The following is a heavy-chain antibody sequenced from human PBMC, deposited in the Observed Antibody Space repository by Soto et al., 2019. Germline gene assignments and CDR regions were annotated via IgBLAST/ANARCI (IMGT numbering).Heavy chain of an antibody. D-gene: IGHD6-13*01. V-gene: IGHV4-31*03. CDR2: IYYSGST. CDR1: GGSISSGGYY. CDR3: ARDPIAPAGRFDP. Sequence: QVQLQESGPGLVKPSQTLSLTCTVSGGSISSGGYYWSWIRQHPGKGLEWIGYIYYSGSTYYNPSHTSRVTLSVDTSKNQISLQLSSVTAADTAVYYCARDPIAPAGRFDPWGQGTLVTVSS. J-gene: IGHJ5*02.